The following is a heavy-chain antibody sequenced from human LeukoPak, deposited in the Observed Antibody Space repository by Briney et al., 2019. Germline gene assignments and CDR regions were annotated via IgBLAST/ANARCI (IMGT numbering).Heavy chain of an antibody. J-gene: IGHJ4*02. CDR1: GFTFSSFS. Sequence: GGSLRLSCAASGFTFSSFSMSWVRQTPGKGLEWVSDISGSASITKYADSVKGRFIVSRDNSKNTLFLQMNSLTAEDTAVYYCATGAASIGWLSHDHWGQGTLVTVSS. CDR2: ISGSASIT. D-gene: IGHD2-15*01. CDR3: ATGAASIGWLSHDH. V-gene: IGHV3-23*01.